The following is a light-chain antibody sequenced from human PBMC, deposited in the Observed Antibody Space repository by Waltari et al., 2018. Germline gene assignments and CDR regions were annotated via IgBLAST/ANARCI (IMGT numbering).Light chain of an antibody. CDR1: SSDIGAYNY. CDR2: EVP. Sequence: QSALTQPASVSGSPGQSITISCTGTSSDIGAYNYVSWYQQPPGKPPKLMISEVPNRPSGAPSRFSGSKSGTTASLRISGLQAEDEADYYCSSYRSRNTPVLFGGGTTLTVV. V-gene: IGLV2-14*01. CDR3: SSYRSRNTPVL. J-gene: IGLJ3*02.